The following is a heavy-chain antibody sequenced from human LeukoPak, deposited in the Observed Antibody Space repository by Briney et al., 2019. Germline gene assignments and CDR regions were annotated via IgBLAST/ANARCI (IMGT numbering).Heavy chain of an antibody. CDR2: IYTSGST. J-gene: IGHJ4*02. D-gene: IGHD3-22*01. CDR1: GGSISSGSYY. CDR3: ARDALNLYYYDTY. V-gene: IGHV4-61*02. Sequence: SETLSLTCTVSGGSISSGSYYWSWIRQPAGKGLEWIGRIYTSGSTNYNPSLKSRVTISVDTSKNQFSLKLSSVTAADTAVYYCARDALNLYYYDTYWGQGTLVTVSS.